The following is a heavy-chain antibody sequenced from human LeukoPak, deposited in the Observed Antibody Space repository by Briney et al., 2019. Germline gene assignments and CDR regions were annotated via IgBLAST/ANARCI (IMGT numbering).Heavy chain of an antibody. Sequence: GGSLRLSCAASGFTFSSYSMNWVRQAPGKGLEWVSSISSSSSYIYYADSVKGRFTISRDNAKNSLYLQMNSLRAEDTSVYYCARDSAAHCGGDCYYDAFDIWGQGTMVTVSS. CDR2: ISSSSSYI. V-gene: IGHV3-21*01. J-gene: IGHJ3*02. CDR3: ARDSAAHCGGDCYYDAFDI. D-gene: IGHD2-21*02. CDR1: GFTFSSYS.